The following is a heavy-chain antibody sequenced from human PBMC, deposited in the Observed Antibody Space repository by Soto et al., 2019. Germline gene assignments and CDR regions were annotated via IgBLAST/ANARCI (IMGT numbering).Heavy chain of an antibody. CDR3: ARVGRVGATTYYYGMDV. Sequence: QVPLVQSGAEVKKPGSSVKVSCKASGGTFSSYAISWVRQAPGQGLEWMGGIIPIFGTANYAQKFQGRVTITADESTSTAYMELSSLRSEDTAVYYCARVGRVGATTYYYGMDVWGQGTTVTVSS. J-gene: IGHJ6*02. CDR1: GGTFSSYA. CDR2: IIPIFGTA. D-gene: IGHD1-26*01. V-gene: IGHV1-69*01.